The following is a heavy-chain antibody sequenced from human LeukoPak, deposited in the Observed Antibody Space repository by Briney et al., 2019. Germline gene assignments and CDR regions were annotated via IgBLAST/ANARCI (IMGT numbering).Heavy chain of an antibody. CDR2: IYYSGST. CDR3: ARMRGVLWRGKEWSPTPFDY. J-gene: IGHJ4*02. Sequence: PSETLSLTCTVSGGSISSYYWSWIRQPPGKGLEWIGYIYYSGSTNYNPSLKSRVTISVDTSKNQFSLKLSSVTAADTAVYYCARMRGVLWRGKEWSPTPFDYWGQGTLVTVSS. V-gene: IGHV4-59*01. CDR1: GGSISSYY. D-gene: IGHD3-3*01.